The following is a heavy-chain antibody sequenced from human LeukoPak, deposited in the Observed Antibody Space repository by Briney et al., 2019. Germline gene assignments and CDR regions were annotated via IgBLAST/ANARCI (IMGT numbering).Heavy chain of an antibody. V-gene: IGHV7-4-1*02. J-gene: IGHJ5*02. CDR1: GYTFTTYG. D-gene: IGHD3-10*01. CDR2: INTNTGNP. CDR3: ARGRYGSGSLNWFDP. Sequence: ASVKVSCKASGYTFTTYGISWVRQAPGQGLEWVGWINTNTGNPTYAQGFTGRFVFSLDTSVSTAYLQISSLKAEDTAVYYCARGRYGSGSLNWFDPWGQGTLVTVSS.